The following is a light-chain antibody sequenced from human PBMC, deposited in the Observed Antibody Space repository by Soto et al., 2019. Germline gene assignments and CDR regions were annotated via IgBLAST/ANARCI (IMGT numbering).Light chain of an antibody. V-gene: IGLV2-23*01. CDR2: EAS. CDR3: CSFAVGSTLV. J-gene: IGLJ2*01. Sequence: QSALTQPASVSGSPGQSITISCTGTTSDVGSYTLVSWYQQHPGKAPKLMIFEASKRPSGVSNRFSGSKSGNTASLTISGLQAEDEADYYCCSFAVGSTLVFGGGTKLTVL. CDR1: TSDVGSYTL.